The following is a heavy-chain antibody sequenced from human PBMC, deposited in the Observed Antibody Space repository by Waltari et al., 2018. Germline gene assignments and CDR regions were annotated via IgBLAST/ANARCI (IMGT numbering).Heavy chain of an antibody. V-gene: IGHV1-46*01. Sequence: QVQLVQSGAEVKKPGASVKVSCKASGYTFTSYYMHWVRQAPGQGLEWMGRINPSGGSTSYGQKFQGRVTMTRDTSTSTVYMELSSLRSEDTAVYYCARVGYSSSSGDYGMDVWGQGTTVTVSS. J-gene: IGHJ6*02. D-gene: IGHD6-6*01. CDR1: GYTFTSYY. CDR2: INPSGGST. CDR3: ARVGYSSSSGDYGMDV.